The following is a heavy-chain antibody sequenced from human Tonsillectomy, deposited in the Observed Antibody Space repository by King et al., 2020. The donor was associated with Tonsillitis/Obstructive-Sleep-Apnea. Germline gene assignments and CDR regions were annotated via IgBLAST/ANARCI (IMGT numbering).Heavy chain of an antibody. CDR2: ISSSGSTI. CDR1: GFTFSDYY. J-gene: IGHJ2*01. Sequence: VQLVESGGGLVKPGGSLRLSCAASGFTFSDYYMSWIRQAPGKGLEWVSYISSSGSTIYYADSVKGRFTLSRDNAKNSLYLQMNSLRAEDTAVYYCARDPYCTNGVCYVTRYFDLWGRGTLVTVSS. CDR3: ARDPYCTNGVCYVTRYFDL. V-gene: IGHV3-11*01. D-gene: IGHD2-8*01.